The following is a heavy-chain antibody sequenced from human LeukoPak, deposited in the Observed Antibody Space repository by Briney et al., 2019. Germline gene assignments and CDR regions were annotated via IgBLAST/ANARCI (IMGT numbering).Heavy chain of an antibody. J-gene: IGHJ4*02. CDR2: IYYRGST. V-gene: IGHV4-59*01. Sequence: PSETLSLTCTVSGASISSYYWSWIRQPPEKGLEWIGYIYYRGSTNYNPALKSRVTISVDTSKNQFSLRLSSVTAADTAVYYCASGPYPAAGTDHQFDYWGQGTLVTVSS. CDR1: GASISSYY. D-gene: IGHD6-13*01. CDR3: ASGPYPAAGTDHQFDY.